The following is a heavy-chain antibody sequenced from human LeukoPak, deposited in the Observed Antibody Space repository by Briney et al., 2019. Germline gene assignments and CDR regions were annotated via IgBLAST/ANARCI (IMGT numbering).Heavy chain of an antibody. CDR2: IYTSGST. V-gene: IGHV4-4*09. J-gene: IGHJ4*02. CDR3: ARGPALDY. CDR1: GGSISSYY. Sequence: SETLSLTCTVSGGSISSYYWSWIRQPPGKGLEWIGYIYTSGSTNYNPSLKSRVTISVDTSKNQFSLKLSSVTAADTAVYYCARGPALDYWGQGTLVTVSS.